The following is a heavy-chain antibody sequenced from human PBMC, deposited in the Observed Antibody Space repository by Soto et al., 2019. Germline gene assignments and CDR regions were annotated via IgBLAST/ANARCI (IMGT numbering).Heavy chain of an antibody. Sequence: QVQLVQSGAEVKKPGSSVKVSCKASGGTFSSYAISWVRQAPGQGLEWMGGIIPIFGTANYAQKFQGRVTITAAESTSTAYMELSSLRSEDTAVYYCARDIVVVVAATSPYYYGMDVWGQGTTVTVSS. J-gene: IGHJ6*02. CDR2: IIPIFGTA. CDR3: ARDIVVVVAATSPYYYGMDV. CDR1: GGTFSSYA. D-gene: IGHD2-15*01. V-gene: IGHV1-69*12.